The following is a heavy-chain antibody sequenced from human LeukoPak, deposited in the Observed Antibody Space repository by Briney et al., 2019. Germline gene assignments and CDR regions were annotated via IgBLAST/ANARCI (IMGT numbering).Heavy chain of an antibody. J-gene: IGHJ4*02. Sequence: GGSLRLSCAASGFTVSSSYMSWVRQAPGKGLEWVSVIYSGGSTYYADSVKGRFTISRDNSKNTLYLQMNSLRAEDTAVYYCARVSPLYYYGSGSYGYWGQGTLVTVSS. D-gene: IGHD3-10*01. CDR3: ARVSPLYYYGSGSYGY. CDR1: GFTVSSSY. V-gene: IGHV3-66*01. CDR2: IYSGGST.